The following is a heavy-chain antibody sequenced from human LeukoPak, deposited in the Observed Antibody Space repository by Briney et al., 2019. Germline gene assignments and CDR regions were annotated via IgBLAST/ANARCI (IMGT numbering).Heavy chain of an antibody. CDR1: GGSISSYY. CDR3: ARDGTPTVVIRGYYYGMDV. CDR2: IYTSGST. Sequence: SETLSLTCTVSGGSISSYYWSWIRQPAGKGLEWIGRIYTSGSTNYNPSLKSRVTMSVDTSKNQFSPKLSSVTAADTAVYYCARDGTPTVVIRGYYYGMDVWGQGTTVTVSS. J-gene: IGHJ6*02. V-gene: IGHV4-4*07. D-gene: IGHD4-23*01.